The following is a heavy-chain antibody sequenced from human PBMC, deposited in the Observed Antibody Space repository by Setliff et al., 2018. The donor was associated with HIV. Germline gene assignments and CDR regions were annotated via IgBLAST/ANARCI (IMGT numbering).Heavy chain of an antibody. D-gene: IGHD1-26*01. CDR2: IYYSGST. J-gene: IGHJ4*02. CDR3: AREGKEGATPFDY. V-gene: IGHV4-30-4*08. Sequence: SETLSLTCTVSGGSISSGDYYWSWIRQPPGKGLEWIVYIYYSGSTYYNPSLKSRVTISVDTSKNQFSLKLSSVTAADTAVYYCAREGKEGATPFDYWGQGTLVTVSS. CDR1: GGSISSGDYY.